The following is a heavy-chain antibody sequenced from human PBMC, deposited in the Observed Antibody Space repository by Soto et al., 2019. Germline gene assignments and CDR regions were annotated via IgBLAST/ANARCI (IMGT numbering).Heavy chain of an antibody. V-gene: IGHV1-69*13. D-gene: IGHD3-22*01. Sequence: SVKVSCKASGGTFSSYAISWLRQSAGQGLEWMGGIIPIFGTANYAQKFQGRVTITADESTSTAYMELSSLRSEDTAVYYCARARMHYYYDSSGYSYFDYWGQGTLVTVSS. CDR1: GGTFSSYA. J-gene: IGHJ4*02. CDR2: IIPIFGTA. CDR3: ARARMHYYYDSSGYSYFDY.